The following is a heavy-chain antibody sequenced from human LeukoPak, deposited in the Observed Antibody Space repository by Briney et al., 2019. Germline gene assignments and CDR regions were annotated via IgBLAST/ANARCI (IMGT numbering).Heavy chain of an antibody. J-gene: IGHJ5*01. CDR1: GTSISRHY. D-gene: IGHD3-10*01. CDR2: VSTTGST. V-gene: IGHV4-4*09. Sequence: SETLSLTCTVSGTSISRHYWSWLRQSAGLGLEWLGYVSTTGSTTYNPSLEGRVTMSEDTSQNQLSLTLSSVTAADTAVYFCARQDGLWVGDLGGWFDFWGQGIQVTVSS. CDR3: ARQDGLWVGDLGGWFDF.